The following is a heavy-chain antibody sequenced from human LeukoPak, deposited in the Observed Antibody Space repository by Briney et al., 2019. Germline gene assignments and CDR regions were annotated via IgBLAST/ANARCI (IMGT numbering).Heavy chain of an antibody. Sequence: GGSLRLSWAASGFTFSSYGMSWVRQAPGKGLEWVSGLSSSGNTYYADAVKGRFTISRDNSKNTLYLQMNTLRVDDTAVYYCARWNGYADYWGQGTLVTVSS. CDR1: GFTFSSYG. CDR2: LSSSGNT. V-gene: IGHV3-23*01. CDR3: ARWNGYADY. J-gene: IGHJ4*02. D-gene: IGHD2-2*01.